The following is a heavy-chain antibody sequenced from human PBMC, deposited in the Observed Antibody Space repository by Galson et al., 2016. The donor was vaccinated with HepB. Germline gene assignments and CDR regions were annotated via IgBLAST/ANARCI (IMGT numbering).Heavy chain of an antibody. D-gene: IGHD5-24*01. CDR1: GFTFSTYA. CDR3: VKDQIAMATGAFYI. Sequence: SLRLSCAASGFTFSTYAMHWVRQAPGKRLEYVSSISSNGGSTYYADSVKGRFTISRDNSKNTLCLQMNSLRAKDTALYYCVKDQIAMATGAFYIWGQGTMVTVSS. J-gene: IGHJ3*02. V-gene: IGHV3-64D*06. CDR2: ISSNGGST.